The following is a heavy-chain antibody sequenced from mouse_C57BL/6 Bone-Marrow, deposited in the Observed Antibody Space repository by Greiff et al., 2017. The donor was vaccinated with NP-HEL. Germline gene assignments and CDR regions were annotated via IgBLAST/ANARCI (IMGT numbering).Heavy chain of an antibody. Sequence: VQLKQSGPELVKPGASVKISCKASGYTFTDYYMNWVKQSHGKSLEWIGDINPNNGGTSYNQKFKGKATLTVDKSSSTAYMELRSLTSEDSAVYYCARGDGSSSWYFDVWGTGTTVTVSS. V-gene: IGHV1-26*01. CDR3: ARGDGSSSWYFDV. CDR1: GYTFTDYY. J-gene: IGHJ1*03. D-gene: IGHD1-1*01. CDR2: INPNNGGT.